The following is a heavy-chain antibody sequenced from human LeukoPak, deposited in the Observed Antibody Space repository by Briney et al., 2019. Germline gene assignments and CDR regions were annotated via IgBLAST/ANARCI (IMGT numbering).Heavy chain of an antibody. CDR2: FYYSGST. V-gene: IGHV4-59*08. J-gene: IGHJ4*02. CDR3: ARARGSPSAVDY. CDR1: GGSISSDY. D-gene: IGHD3-10*01. Sequence: PSETLSLTRTVSGGSISSDYWSWIRQPPGKGLEWIGYFYYSGSTNYNPSLKSRVTIFVDTSKNQFSLRLSSVSAADTAVYYCARARGSPSAVDYWGQGTLVTVSS.